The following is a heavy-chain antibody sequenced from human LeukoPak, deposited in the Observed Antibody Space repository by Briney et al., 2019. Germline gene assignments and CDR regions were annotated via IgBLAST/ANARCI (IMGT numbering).Heavy chain of an antibody. D-gene: IGHD1-26*01. CDR3: ARGGVGATINELDY. J-gene: IGHJ4*02. Sequence: PGGSLRLSCAASGFTFSSYWMNWVRQAPGKGLEWVSSISSSSSYIYYADSVKGRFTISRDNAKNSLYLQMNSLRAEDTAVYYCARGGVGATINELDYWGQGTLVTVSS. CDR2: ISSSSSYI. V-gene: IGHV3-21*01. CDR1: GFTFSSYW.